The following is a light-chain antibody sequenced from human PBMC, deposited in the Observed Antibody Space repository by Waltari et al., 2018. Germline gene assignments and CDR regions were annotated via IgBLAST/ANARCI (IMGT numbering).Light chain of an antibody. CDR3: QQCYTTPMYT. Sequence: DIVMTQSPDSLAVSLGERATIICKSSQSVLYSSNNKNYLAWYQQKPGQPPKLLIYWASTRESGVPDRFSGSGSGTDFTLTISSLQAEDVAVYYCQQCYTTPMYTFGQGTKLEIK. CDR2: WAS. CDR1: QSVLYSSNNKNY. V-gene: IGKV4-1*01. J-gene: IGKJ2*01.